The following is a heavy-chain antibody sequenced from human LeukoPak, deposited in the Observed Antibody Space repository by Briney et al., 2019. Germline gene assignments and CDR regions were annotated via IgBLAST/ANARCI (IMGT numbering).Heavy chain of an antibody. Sequence: SETLSLTCTDSGGSISSYYWSWIRQPPGKGLEWIGYIYYSGSTNYNPSLKSRVTISVDTSKNQFSLKLSSVTAADTAVYYCAKLGNDAFDIWGQGTMVTVSS. D-gene: IGHD7-27*01. CDR2: IYYSGST. CDR1: GGSISSYY. CDR3: AKLGNDAFDI. J-gene: IGHJ3*02. V-gene: IGHV4-59*01.